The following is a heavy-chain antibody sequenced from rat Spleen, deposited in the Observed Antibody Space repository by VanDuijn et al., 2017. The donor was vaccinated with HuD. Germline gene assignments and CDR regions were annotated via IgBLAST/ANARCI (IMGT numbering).Heavy chain of an antibody. D-gene: IGHD1-9*01. V-gene: IGHV5S13*01. Sequence: EVQLVESGGGLVQPGRSLKLSCAASGFTYSNYVMAWVRQAPAKGLEWIASIRAGADTTYYRDSVKGRFTISRDNVKNTLYLQMDSLRSEDTATYYCTRDMTYVGNNWYFDFWGPGTMVTVSS. CDR2: IRAGADTT. CDR3: TRDMTYVGNNWYFDF. CDR1: GFTYSNYV. J-gene: IGHJ1*01.